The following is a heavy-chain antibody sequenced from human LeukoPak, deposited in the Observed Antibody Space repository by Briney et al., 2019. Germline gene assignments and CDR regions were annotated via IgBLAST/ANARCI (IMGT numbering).Heavy chain of an antibody. CDR3: ARDSRFSRDNYVWGSYPD. CDR1: GGTFSSYA. D-gene: IGHD3-16*02. Sequence: ASVKVSCKASGGTFSSYAISWVRQARGQGLEWMGRIIPIFGTANYAQKFQGRVTITTDESTSTAYMELSSLRSEDTAVYYCARDSRFSRDNYVWGSYPDWGQGTLVTVSS. V-gene: IGHV1-69*05. J-gene: IGHJ4*02. CDR2: IIPIFGTA.